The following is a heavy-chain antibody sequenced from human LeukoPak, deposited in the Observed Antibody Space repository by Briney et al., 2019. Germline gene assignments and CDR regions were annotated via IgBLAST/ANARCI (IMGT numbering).Heavy chain of an antibody. CDR1: GGSISSYY. CDR2: IYYRGCT. J-gene: IGHJ6*03. V-gene: IGHV4-59*01. Sequence: SETLSLTCTVSGGSISSYYWSWIRQPPGKGLEWIGYIYYRGCTNYNPSLKRGVTISVEKSQTQFSLKLTSVTAADTAVYYCARTTEGGYTYGYFYYYYMDVWGKGTTVTISS. D-gene: IGHD5-18*01. CDR3: ARTTEGGYTYGYFYYYYMDV.